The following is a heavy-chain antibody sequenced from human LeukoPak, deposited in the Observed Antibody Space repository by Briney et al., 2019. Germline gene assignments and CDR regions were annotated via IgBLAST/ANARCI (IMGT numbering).Heavy chain of an antibody. D-gene: IGHD3-10*01. CDR1: GFTFTSSA. J-gene: IGHJ5*02. CDR3: AAVPDYYGSGSQRENWFDP. CDR2: IVVGSGNT. V-gene: IGHV1-58*02. Sequence: GASVKVSCKASGFTFTSSAMQWVRQARGQRLEWIGWIVVGSGNTKYAQKFQERVTITRDMSTSTAYMELSSLRSEDTAVYYCAAVPDYYGSGSQRENWFDPWGQGTLVTVSS.